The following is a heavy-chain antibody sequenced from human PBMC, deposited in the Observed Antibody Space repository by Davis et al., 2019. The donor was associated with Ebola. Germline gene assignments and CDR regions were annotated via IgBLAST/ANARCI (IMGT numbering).Heavy chain of an antibody. CDR1: GGSFSGYY. CDR2: INHSGST. Sequence: MPSETLSLTCAVYGGSFSGYYWSWIRQPPGKGLEWIGEINHSGSTNYNPSLKSRVTISVDTSKSQFSLKLSSVTAADTAVYYCAKTKQQLEYFDYWGQGTLVTVSS. CDR3: AKTKQQLEYFDY. J-gene: IGHJ4*02. D-gene: IGHD6-13*01. V-gene: IGHV4-34*01.